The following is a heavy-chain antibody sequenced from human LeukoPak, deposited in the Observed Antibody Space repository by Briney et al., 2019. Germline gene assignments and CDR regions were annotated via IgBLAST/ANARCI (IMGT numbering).Heavy chain of an antibody. V-gene: IGHV5-10-1*01. J-gene: IGHJ2*01. CDR3: ARHPSGGSNHSPWYFDL. CDR2: IDPSDSYT. Sequence: GESLKISCKDSGFSFTTYWISWVRQMPGKGLEWMGRIDPSDSYTNYSPSFQGHVTISADKSINTAYLQWSSLKASDTAIYYCARHPSGGSNHSPWYFDLWGRGTLVSVSS. CDR1: GFSFTTYW. D-gene: IGHD3-16*02.